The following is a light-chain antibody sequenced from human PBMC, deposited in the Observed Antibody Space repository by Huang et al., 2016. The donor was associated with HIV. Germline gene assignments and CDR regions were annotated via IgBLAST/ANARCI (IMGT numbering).Light chain of an antibody. CDR1: QTVTSTY. CDR3: QQYDISGDT. Sequence: EIVLTQSPGTLSLSPGERATLSCRASQTVTSTYLAWYQQKPGQSPRLLIYGASTRATGMPDRFSGSGAGTDFTLSISRREPEDFAVYYCQQYDISGDTFGQGTKLEIK. V-gene: IGKV3-20*01. CDR2: GAS. J-gene: IGKJ2*01.